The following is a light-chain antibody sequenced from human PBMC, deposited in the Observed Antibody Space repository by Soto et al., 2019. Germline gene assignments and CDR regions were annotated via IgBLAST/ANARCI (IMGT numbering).Light chain of an antibody. CDR3: QQSYSTSIT. CDR1: QTISSW. J-gene: IGKJ5*01. CDR2: AAS. V-gene: IGKV1-39*01. Sequence: DIEMTHSPSTLSASVGDRVTITCRASQTISSWLAWYQQKPGKARKLLIYAASSLQSGVPSRCSGSGSGTDFTLTISSLQPEDFVTYYCQQSYSTSITFGQGTRLDIK.